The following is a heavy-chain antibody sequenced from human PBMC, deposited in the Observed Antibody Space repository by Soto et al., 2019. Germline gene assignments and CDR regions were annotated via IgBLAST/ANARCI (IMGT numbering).Heavy chain of an antibody. D-gene: IGHD3-3*01. CDR1: CYTFTSYG. CDR2: ISAYNGNT. V-gene: IGHV1-18*01. Sequence: SVKVSCKASCYTFTSYGISWVRQAPGQGLERMGWISAYNGNTNYAQKLQGRVTMTTDTSTSTAYMELRSLRSDDTAVYYCARTYYDFWSGYYTVYWYFDLWGRGTLVTVSS. J-gene: IGHJ2*01. CDR3: ARTYYDFWSGYYTVYWYFDL.